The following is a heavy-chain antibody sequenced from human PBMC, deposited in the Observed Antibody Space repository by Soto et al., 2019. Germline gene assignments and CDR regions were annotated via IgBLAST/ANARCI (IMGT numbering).Heavy chain of an antibody. D-gene: IGHD4-17*01. CDR1: GGSISSSNW. V-gene: IGHV4-4*02. Sequence: PSETLSLTCAVSGGSISSSNWWSWVRQPPGKGLEWIGEIHHSGTTNYNPSLKSRVTITLDRSKNQFTLRLSSMTAADAAVYYCANDYGDYRNDAFDIWSPGTRVTVSS. CDR2: IHHSGTT. J-gene: IGHJ3*02. CDR3: ANDYGDYRNDAFDI.